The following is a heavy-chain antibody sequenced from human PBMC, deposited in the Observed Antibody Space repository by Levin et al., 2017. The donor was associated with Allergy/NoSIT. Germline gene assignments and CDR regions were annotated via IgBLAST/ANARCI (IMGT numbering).Heavy chain of an antibody. CDR1: GGSISSSSYY. V-gene: IGHV4-39*01. J-gene: IGHJ3*02. CDR2: IYYSGST. Sequence: SQTLSLTCTVSGGSISSSSYYWGWIRQPPGKGLEWIGSIYYSGSTYYNPSLKSRVTISVDTSKNQFSLKLSSVTAADTAVYYCARHPRYSSSLIAAASDGLDAFDIWGQGTMVTVSS. CDR3: ARHPRYSSSLIAAASDGLDAFDI. D-gene: IGHD6-13*01.